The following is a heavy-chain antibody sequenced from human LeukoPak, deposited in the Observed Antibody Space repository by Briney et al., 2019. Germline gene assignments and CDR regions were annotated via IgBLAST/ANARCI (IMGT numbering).Heavy chain of an antibody. CDR3: EKDIGRYFDWLPTSPGGGYFDY. CDR2: ISYDGSNK. J-gene: IGHJ4*02. V-gene: IGHV3-30*18. CDR1: GFTFSSYG. Sequence: GGSLRLSCAASGFTFSSYGMHWVRQAPGKGLEWVAVISYDGSNKYYADSVKGRFTISRDNSKNTLYLQMNSLRAEDTAVYYCEKDIGRYFDWLPTSPGGGYFDYWGQGTLVTVSS. D-gene: IGHD3-9*01.